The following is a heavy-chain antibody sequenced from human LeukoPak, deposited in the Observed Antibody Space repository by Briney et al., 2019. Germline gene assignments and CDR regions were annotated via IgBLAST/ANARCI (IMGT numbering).Heavy chain of an antibody. CDR2: INPNSGGT. V-gene: IGHV1-2*02. CDR3: ATFPYGCGGDCFFDY. Sequence: GASVKVSCKASGYTFTGYYMHWVRQAPGQGLEWMGWINPNSGGTNYAQKFQGRVTMTRDTSISTAYMELSRLRSDDTAVYYCATFPYGCGGDCFFDYWGQGTLVTVSS. D-gene: IGHD2-21*02. CDR1: GYTFTGYY. J-gene: IGHJ4*02.